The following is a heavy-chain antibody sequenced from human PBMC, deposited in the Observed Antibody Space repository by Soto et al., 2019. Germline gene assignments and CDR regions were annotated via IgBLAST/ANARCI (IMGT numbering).Heavy chain of an antibody. V-gene: IGHV1-18*01. CDR2: ISAYNGNT. CDR3: ERRDFWSGWSDY. CDR1: GYTFTSYG. Sequence: GASVKVSCKASGYTFTSYGISWVRQAPGQGLEWMGWISAYNGNTNDAQKLQGRVTMTTDTSTSTAYMELRSLRYEEKEVYYCERRDFWSGWSDYWGQGTLVIVSP. J-gene: IGHJ4*02. D-gene: IGHD3-3*01.